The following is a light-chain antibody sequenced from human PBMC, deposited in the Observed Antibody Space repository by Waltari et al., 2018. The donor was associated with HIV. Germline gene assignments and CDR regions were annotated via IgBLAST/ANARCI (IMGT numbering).Light chain of an antibody. CDR3: HVWDRSSDHHV. V-gene: IGLV3-21*02. CDR1: TIGRKS. J-gene: IGLJ1*01. CDR2: NGS. Sequence: SYVLTQRPSVSVAPAQTSRSTCRRNTIGRKSVDWYQQKAGQAPVLVVYNGSDRPSGIPERFSGSRSGNTATLTISRVEAGDEADYYCHVWDRSSDHHVFGTGTKVTVL.